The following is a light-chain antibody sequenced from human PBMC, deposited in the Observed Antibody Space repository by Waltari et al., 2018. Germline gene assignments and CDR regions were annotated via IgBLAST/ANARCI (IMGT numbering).Light chain of an antibody. CDR3: QQYYTTPFT. J-gene: IGKJ3*01. CDR1: RTLFYSSKNRNY. V-gene: IGKV4-1*01. CDR2: WAS. Sequence: DIGMTQSPNSLPVALGERATTSCKYSRTLFYSSKNRNYLGWYQQKPGHPPKLLIYWASTRESGVPARFSGSGSGTDFTLTISSLQAEDVAVYYCQQYYTTPFTFGPGTKVEIK.